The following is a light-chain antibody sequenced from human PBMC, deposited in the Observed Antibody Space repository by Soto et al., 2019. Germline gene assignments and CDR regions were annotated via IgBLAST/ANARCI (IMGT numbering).Light chain of an antibody. V-gene: IGLV2-14*01. Sequence: QSALTQPASVSGSPGQSITISCTGTSSDVGGYNYVSWYQQHPGKAPKLMIYEVSNRPSGVSNRFSGSKSGNTASLTISGPQSEDEANYYCTQYTTSPTPFVFGPGTKLTAL. CDR2: EVS. CDR1: SSDVGGYNY. J-gene: IGLJ1*01. CDR3: TQYTTSPTPFV.